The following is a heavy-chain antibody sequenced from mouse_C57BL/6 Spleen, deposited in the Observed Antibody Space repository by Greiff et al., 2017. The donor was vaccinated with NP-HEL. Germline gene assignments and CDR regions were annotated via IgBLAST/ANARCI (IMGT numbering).Heavy chain of an antibody. J-gene: IGHJ4*01. CDR1: GFTFSDYY. Sequence: EVKLVESEGGLVQPGRSMKLSCTASGFTFSDYYMAWVRQVPEKGLEWVANINYDGSSTYYLDSLKSRFIISRDNAKNILYLQMSSLKSEDTATYYCARALLRSYYAMDYWGQGTSVTVSS. D-gene: IGHD1-1*01. CDR2: INYDGSST. V-gene: IGHV5-16*01. CDR3: ARALLRSYYAMDY.